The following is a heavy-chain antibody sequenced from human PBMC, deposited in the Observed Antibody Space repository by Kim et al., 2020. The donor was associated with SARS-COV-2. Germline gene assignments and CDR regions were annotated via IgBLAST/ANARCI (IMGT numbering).Heavy chain of an antibody. Sequence: ASVKVSCKASGYTFTGYYMHWVRQAPGQGLEWMGWINPNSGGTNYAQKFQGRVTMTRDTSISTAYMELSRLRSDDTAVYYCASQSNYYYGSGTGLGMDVWGQGTPVTVSS. D-gene: IGHD3-10*01. V-gene: IGHV1-2*02. CDR1: GYTFTGYY. CDR2: INPNSGGT. CDR3: ASQSNYYYGSGTGLGMDV. J-gene: IGHJ6*02.